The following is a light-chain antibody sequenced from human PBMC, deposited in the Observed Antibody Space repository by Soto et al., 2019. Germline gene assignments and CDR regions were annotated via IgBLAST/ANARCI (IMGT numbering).Light chain of an antibody. V-gene: IGKV3-15*01. Sequence: EIVMTQSPATLSVSPGERATRSCRASQSVSSNLAWYQQKPGQAPRLLIYGASTRATGIPARFSGSGSGTEFTLTISSLQSEDFAVYYCQQYNNWQGAFGQGTQVEIK. CDR3: QQYNNWQGA. CDR2: GAS. CDR1: QSVSSN. J-gene: IGKJ1*01.